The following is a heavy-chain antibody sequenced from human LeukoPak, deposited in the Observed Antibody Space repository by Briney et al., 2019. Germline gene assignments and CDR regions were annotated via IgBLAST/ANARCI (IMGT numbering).Heavy chain of an antibody. CDR2: ISYDGINA. Sequence: GGSLRLSCAASGLTFATSTMHWVRQAPGKGLDWVASISYDGINAYTGSVKGRFTISRDNSKNTPDLQMNSLRTEDTAVYFCAGEGDGDHNVFDIWGQGTMVTVSS. V-gene: IGHV3-30-3*01. J-gene: IGHJ3*02. D-gene: IGHD2-21*02. CDR3: AGEGDGDHNVFDI. CDR1: GLTFATST.